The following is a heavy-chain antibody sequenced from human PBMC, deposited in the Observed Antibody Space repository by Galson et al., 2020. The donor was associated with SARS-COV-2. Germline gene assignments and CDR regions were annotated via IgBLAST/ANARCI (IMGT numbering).Heavy chain of an antibody. CDR3: ARGRTYYYDSPGPYCGMDV. J-gene: IGHJ6*02. CDR2: ITSSSSYT. CDR1: GFTFSSYS. V-gene: IGHV3-21*01. D-gene: IGHD3-22*01. Sequence: ETGASLILSCAASGFTFSSYSMNWVRQAPGKRLEWVSSITSSSSYTYYADSVTGRSTISRDNAKNSLSLQMNSRRAEDRAVYYCARGRTYYYDSPGPYCGMDVWGQGTTVTVSS.